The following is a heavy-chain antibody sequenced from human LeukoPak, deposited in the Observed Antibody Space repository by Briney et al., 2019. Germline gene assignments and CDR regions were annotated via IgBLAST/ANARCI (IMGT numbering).Heavy chain of an antibody. Sequence: ASVKVSCKASGYTFTGYYTHWVRQAPGQGLEWMGWINPNSGGTNYAQKFQGRVTMTRDTSISTAYMELSRLTSDDTAVYYCARERFYASGSVYNRIDYWGQGTLVTVSS. D-gene: IGHD3-10*01. J-gene: IGHJ4*02. V-gene: IGHV1-2*02. CDR2: INPNSGGT. CDR1: GYTFTGYY. CDR3: ARERFYASGSVYNRIDY.